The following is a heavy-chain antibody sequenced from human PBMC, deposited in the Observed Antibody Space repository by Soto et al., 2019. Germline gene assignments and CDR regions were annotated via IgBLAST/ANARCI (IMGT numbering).Heavy chain of an antibody. D-gene: IGHD3-3*01. CDR2: ISGSGGST. CDR1: GFTFISYA. J-gene: IGHJ4*02. CDR3: AKDGGVVIPFDY. V-gene: IGHV3-23*01. Sequence: AGGSLRLSCAASGFTFISYAMSWVRQAPGKGLEWVSAISGSGGSTYYADSVKGRFTISRDNSKNTLYLQMNSLRAEDTAVYYCAKDGGVVIPFDYWGQGTLVTVSS.